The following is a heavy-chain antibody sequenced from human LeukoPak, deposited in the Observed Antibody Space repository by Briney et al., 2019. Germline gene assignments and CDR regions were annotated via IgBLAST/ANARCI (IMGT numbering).Heavy chain of an antibody. CDR2: INHSGST. D-gene: IGHD6-6*01. J-gene: IGHJ4*02. CDR1: GGSISGYY. V-gene: IGHV4-34*01. Sequence: SETLSLTCTVSGGSISGYYWSWIRQPPGKGLEWIGEINHSGSTNYNPSLKSRVTISVDTSKNQFSLKLSSVTAADTAVYYCARARGIAARLWDYWGQGTLVTVSS. CDR3: ARARGIAARLWDY.